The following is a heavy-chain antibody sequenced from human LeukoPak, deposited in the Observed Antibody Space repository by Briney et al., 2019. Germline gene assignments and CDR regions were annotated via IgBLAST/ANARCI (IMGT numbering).Heavy chain of an antibody. V-gene: IGHV4-39*01. CDR3: ARSDGSVYAPFDY. J-gene: IGHJ4*02. D-gene: IGHD3-22*01. CDR2: MFYVGDT. CDR1: GGSISSSSYY. Sequence: SETLSLTCTVSGGSISSSSYYWGWIRQPPGKELQWIGNMFYVGDTYYNPSLKSRLTMSVDTSKNQLYLRLGSVTAADTAVYYSARSDGSVYAPFDYWGQGIQVIVSS.